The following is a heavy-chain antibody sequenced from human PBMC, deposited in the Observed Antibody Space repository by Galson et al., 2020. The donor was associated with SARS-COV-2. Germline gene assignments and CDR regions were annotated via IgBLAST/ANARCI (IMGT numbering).Heavy chain of an antibody. J-gene: IGHJ6*02. CDR1: AFTFSSYG. CDR3: ARDGYSSSWAENGMDV. V-gene: IGHV3-33*01. Sequence: TGGSLRLSCAASAFTFSSYGMHWVRQAPGKGLEWVAAICSDGSHKSYADSVKGRFTISRDNSKNTLYLQMNSLRAEDTAVYYCARDGYSSSWAENGMDVWGQGTTVTGSS. D-gene: IGHD6-13*01. CDR2: ICSDGSHK.